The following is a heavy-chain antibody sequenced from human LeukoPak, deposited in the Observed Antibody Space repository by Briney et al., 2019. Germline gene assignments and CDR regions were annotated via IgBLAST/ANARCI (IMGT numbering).Heavy chain of an antibody. Sequence: ASVKVSCKASGYSFSSYGISWVRQAPGQGLEWMGWISGYNAKTNYAQKVQDRVTVTTDTSTNTAYMELRSLRSDDTAVYYCARELIYLASSFAFDVWGQGTMVTVYS. CDR3: ARELIYLASSFAFDV. CDR1: GYSFSSYG. J-gene: IGHJ3*01. CDR2: ISGYNAKT. V-gene: IGHV1-18*01. D-gene: IGHD6-6*01.